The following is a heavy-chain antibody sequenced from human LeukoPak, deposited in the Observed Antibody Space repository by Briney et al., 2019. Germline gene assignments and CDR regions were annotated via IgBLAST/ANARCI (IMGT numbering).Heavy chain of an antibody. J-gene: IGHJ5*02. CDR1: GFTFDDYA. V-gene: IGHV3-9*01. CDR2: ISWNSGSI. Sequence: PGRSLRLFCAASGFTFDDYAMHWVRQTPGKGLEWVSGISWNSGSIGYADSVKGRFTISRDNAKNSLYLQMNSLRAEDTALYYCAKSRFGELLSHFDPWGQGTLVTVSS. CDR3: AKSRFGELLSHFDP. D-gene: IGHD3-10*01.